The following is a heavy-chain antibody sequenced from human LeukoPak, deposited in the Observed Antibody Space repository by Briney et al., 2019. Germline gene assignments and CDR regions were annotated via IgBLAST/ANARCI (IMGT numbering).Heavy chain of an antibody. CDR1: GFTFSGYA. Sequence: GRSLRLTCAASGFTFSGYAMHWVRQAPGKGLEWLTVISTDGNDKHYADSVKGRFTVARDNSKNTLLLQMNNVRTEDTAVYYCAKDKSVFGDYYFDYWGQGTLVTVSS. CDR2: ISTDGNDK. D-gene: IGHD3-10*02. CDR3: AKDKSVFGDYYFDY. V-gene: IGHV3-30*04. J-gene: IGHJ4*02.